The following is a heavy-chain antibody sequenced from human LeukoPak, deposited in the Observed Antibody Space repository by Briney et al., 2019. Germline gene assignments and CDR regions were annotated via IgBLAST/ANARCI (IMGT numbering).Heavy chain of an antibody. V-gene: IGHV3-30*04. CDR2: ISYDGSNK. J-gene: IGHJ4*02. CDR1: GFTFSSYA. Sequence: GGSLGLSCAASGFTFSSYAMHWVRQAPGKGLEWVAVISYDGSNKYYADSVKGRFTISRDNSKNTLYQQMNSLRAEDTAVYYCARDYDYWGQGTLVTVSS. CDR3: ARDYDY.